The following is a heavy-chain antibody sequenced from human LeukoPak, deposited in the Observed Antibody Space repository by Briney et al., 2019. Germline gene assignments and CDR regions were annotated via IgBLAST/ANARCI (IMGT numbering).Heavy chain of an antibody. J-gene: IGHJ4*02. V-gene: IGHV4-38-2*02. Sequence: PSETLSLTCTVSGYSISSDYFWGWIRRPPGKGLEWIGTIYHSGSAYYNPSLESRVTISVDTSKNQFSLKVSSVTAAGTAVYYCARRDSSWYFFDFWGQGTLVTVSS. CDR1: GYSISSDYF. CDR2: IYHSGSA. CDR3: ARRDSSWYFFDF. D-gene: IGHD6-13*01.